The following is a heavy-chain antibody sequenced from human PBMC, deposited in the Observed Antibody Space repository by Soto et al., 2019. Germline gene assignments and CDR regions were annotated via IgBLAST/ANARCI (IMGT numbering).Heavy chain of an antibody. D-gene: IGHD2-2*01. CDR2: IIPILGIA. CDR1: GGTFSSYT. CDR3: GRFYDCSSTSCPHPIDD. J-gene: IGHJ4*02. V-gene: IGHV1-69*02. Sequence: QVQLVQSGAEVKKPGSSVKVSCKASGGTFSSYTISWVRQAPGQGLEWMGRIIPILGIANYAQKFKSRVTTTADKYTNTAYKVQSSLRSEDTAVYYCGRFYDCSSTSCPHPIDDWGQGTLVTVSS.